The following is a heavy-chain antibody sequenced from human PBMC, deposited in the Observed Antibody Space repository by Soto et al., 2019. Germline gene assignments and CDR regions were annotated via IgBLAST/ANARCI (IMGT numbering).Heavy chain of an antibody. CDR3: ARASLMGIAVRVIGWFDP. CDR1: GGSFSGYY. D-gene: IGHD6-19*01. CDR2: INHSGST. J-gene: IGHJ5*02. V-gene: IGHV4-34*01. Sequence: PSETLSLTCAVYGGSFSGYYWSWIRQPPGKGLEWIGEINHSGSTNYNPSLKSRVTISVDTSKNQFSLKLSSVTAADTAVYYCARASLMGIAVRVIGWFDPWGQGTLVTVSS.